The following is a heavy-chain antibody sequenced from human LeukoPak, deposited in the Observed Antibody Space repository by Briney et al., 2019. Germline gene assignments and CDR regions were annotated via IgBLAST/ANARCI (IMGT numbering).Heavy chain of an antibody. V-gene: IGHV4-39*07. J-gene: IGHJ3*02. CDR1: GGSINSTTSY. D-gene: IGHD3-9*01. CDR2: LYYSGSI. Sequence: PSETLSLTCIVSGGSINSTTSYWSWIRQPPGKGLEWIGTLYYSGSIDYNPSLKSRVTISLDTSKNQFSLKLSSVTAADTAVYYCARHNVGTLRYFDWAKKDAFDMWGQGTMVTVSS. CDR3: ARHNVGTLRYFDWAKKDAFDM.